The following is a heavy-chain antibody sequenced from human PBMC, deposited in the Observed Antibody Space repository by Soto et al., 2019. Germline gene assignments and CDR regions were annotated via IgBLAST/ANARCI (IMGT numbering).Heavy chain of an antibody. J-gene: IGHJ4*02. CDR1: GGSISSDY. D-gene: IGHD5-18*01. V-gene: IGHV4-59*01. Sequence: PSETLSLTCTVSGGSISSDYWTWIRQPPGERLEWIGYIYYNGNTNYNSSLKSRVTISIDTSKNQFSLKLNSVTAADTAVYFCARLAYSSGFTLDYWGRGTLVTVSS. CDR2: IYYNGNT. CDR3: ARLAYSSGFTLDY.